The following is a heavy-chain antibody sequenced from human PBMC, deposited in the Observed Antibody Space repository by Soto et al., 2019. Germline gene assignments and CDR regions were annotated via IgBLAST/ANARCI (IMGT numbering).Heavy chain of an antibody. V-gene: IGHV3-23*01. J-gene: IGHJ4*02. CDR1: GFTFSKYA. CDR2: ISGSGYNS. D-gene: IGHD6-13*01. CDR3: ANWVEDSSLYFDY. Sequence: EVQLLESGGDLVQPGGSLRLSCAASGFTFSKYAMTWARQAPGKGLEWVSAISGSGYNSYYADSVDGRFTISRDNSKNTLFLQMDSLRVEDTAVYYCANWVEDSSLYFDYWGQGTLVTVSS.